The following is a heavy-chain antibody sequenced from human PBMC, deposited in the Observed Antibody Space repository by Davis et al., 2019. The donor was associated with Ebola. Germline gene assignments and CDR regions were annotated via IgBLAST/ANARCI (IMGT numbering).Heavy chain of an antibody. V-gene: IGHV3-23*01. CDR1: GFVFSSYV. CDR2: VGLNADT. J-gene: IGHJ3*01. CDR3: AKDTSNVWFDV. D-gene: IGHD6-19*01. Sequence: GGSLRLSCAASGFVFSSYVMSWVRRAPGKGLEWVSTVGLNADTYYADSVKGRFTISRDNSKNTLHLQMNSLKVEDTAIYYCAKDTSNVWFDVWGQGTMVTVSS.